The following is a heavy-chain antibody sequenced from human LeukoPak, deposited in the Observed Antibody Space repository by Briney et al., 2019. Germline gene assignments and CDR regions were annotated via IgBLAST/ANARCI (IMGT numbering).Heavy chain of an antibody. CDR3: ARGQSSWPDYYFDY. D-gene: IGHD6-13*01. CDR2: IYSGGST. Sequence: GGSLRLSCAASGFTVSSNYMSWVRQAPGKGLEGVAVIYSGGSTYYADSVKGRFSISRDTSKNTLYLQMNSLRAEDTAVYYCARGQSSWPDYYFDYWGQGNLVTVSS. J-gene: IGHJ4*02. V-gene: IGHV3-66*02. CDR1: GFTVSSNY.